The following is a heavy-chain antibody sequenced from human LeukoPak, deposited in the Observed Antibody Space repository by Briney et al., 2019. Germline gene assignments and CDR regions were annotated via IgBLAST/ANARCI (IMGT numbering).Heavy chain of an antibody. J-gene: IGHJ6*02. Sequence: PGGSLRLSCAASGFTFSSYGMHWVRQAPGKGLEWVAVISYDGSNKYYADSVKGRFTISRDNSKNTLYLQMNSLRAEDTAVYYCAKELYPYYYYYVMDVWGQGTTVTVSS. CDR2: ISYDGSNK. V-gene: IGHV3-30*18. D-gene: IGHD2-2*02. CDR1: GFTFSSYG. CDR3: AKELYPYYYYYVMDV.